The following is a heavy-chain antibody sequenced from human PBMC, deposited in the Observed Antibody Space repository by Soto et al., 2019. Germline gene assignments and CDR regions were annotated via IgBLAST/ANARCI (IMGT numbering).Heavy chain of an antibody. J-gene: IGHJ5*02. Sequence: QVQLVQSGAEVKKPGSSVKVSCKASGGTFSSYAISWVRQAPGQVLEWMGGIIPIFGTANYAQKFQGRVTITADKSTSTAYMELSSLRSEDTAVYYCARVLVPSSSSSYWFDPWGQGPLVTVSS. CDR1: GGTFSSYA. D-gene: IGHD6-6*01. CDR3: ARVLVPSSSSSYWFDP. CDR2: IIPIFGTA. V-gene: IGHV1-69*06.